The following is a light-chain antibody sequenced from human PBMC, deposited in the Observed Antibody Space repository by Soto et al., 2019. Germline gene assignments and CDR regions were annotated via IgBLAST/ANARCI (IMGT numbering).Light chain of an antibody. J-gene: IGKJ2*01. Sequence: EIVLTQSPGTLSLSPGERATLSCRASQSVSSSYLAWYQQKPGQAPRLLIYGASSRATGIPDGFSGSGSGTDFTLNISRLEPEDFAVYYCQQFDSSLYSFGQGTQLEIK. CDR1: QSVSSSY. CDR2: GAS. V-gene: IGKV3-20*01. CDR3: QQFDSSLYS.